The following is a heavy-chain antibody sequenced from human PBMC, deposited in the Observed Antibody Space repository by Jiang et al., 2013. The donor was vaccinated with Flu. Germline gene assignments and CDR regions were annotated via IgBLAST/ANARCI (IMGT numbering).Heavy chain of an antibody. D-gene: IGHD5-18*01. CDR3: ARPVYGSPYSYGH. J-gene: IGHJ4*02. CDR1: GGSISSSSFC. Sequence: TLSLTCTVSGGSISSSSFCWGWIRQPPREGAWSGLGVSIVVGAPTTTRPSKSRVTISVDTSKNQFSLKLSSVTAADTAVYYCARPVYGSPYSYGHWGQGTLVTVSS. CDR2: SIVVGAP. V-gene: IGHV4-39*07.